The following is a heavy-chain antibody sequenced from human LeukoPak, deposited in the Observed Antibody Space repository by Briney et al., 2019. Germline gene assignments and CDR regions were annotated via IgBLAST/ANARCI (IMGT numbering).Heavy chain of an antibody. V-gene: IGHV4-34*01. Sequence: PSETLSLTCAVYGGSFSGYYWSWIRQPPGKGLEWIGEINHSGSTNYNPSLKSRVTISVDTSKNQFSLKLSSVTAADTAVYYCARDSPAAIGYYYYYYMDVWGKGTTVTVSS. CDR1: GGSFSGYY. CDR2: INHSGST. J-gene: IGHJ6*03. CDR3: ARDSPAAIGYYYYYYMDV. D-gene: IGHD2-2*02.